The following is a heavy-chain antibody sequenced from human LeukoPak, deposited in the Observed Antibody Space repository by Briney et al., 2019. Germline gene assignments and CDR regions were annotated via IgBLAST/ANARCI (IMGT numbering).Heavy chain of an antibody. V-gene: IGHV4-34*01. D-gene: IGHD5-12*01. CDR3: ARRLQWLRFSPFDD. J-gene: IGHJ4*02. CDR1: GGSFSGYY. Sequence: SETLSLTCAVYGGSFSGYYWSWTRQPPGKGLEWIGEINHSGSTNSNPSLKSRVTISVDTSKNQFSLKLTSVTAADTAVYFCARRLQWLRFSPFDDWGQGTLVTVSS. CDR2: INHSGST.